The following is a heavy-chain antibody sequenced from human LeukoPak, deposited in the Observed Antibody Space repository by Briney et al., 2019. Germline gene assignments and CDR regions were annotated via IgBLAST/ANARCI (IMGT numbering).Heavy chain of an antibody. J-gene: IGHJ4*02. CDR2: ITPSGGST. D-gene: IGHD3-3*01. CDR3: ARDFWSGYYSGYFDY. V-gene: IGHV1-46*01. CDR1: GYTFTSYY. Sequence: ASVKVSCKASGYTFTSYYMHWVRQAPGQGLEWMGIITPSGGSTSYAQKFQGRVTMTRDMSTSTVYMELSSLRSEDTAVYYCARDFWSGYYSGYFDYWGQGTLVTVSS.